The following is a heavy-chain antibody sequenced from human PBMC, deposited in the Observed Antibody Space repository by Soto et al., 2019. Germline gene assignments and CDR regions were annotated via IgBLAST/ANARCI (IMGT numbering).Heavy chain of an antibody. CDR3: ARQYDILTGHSDD. V-gene: IGHV5-51*01. Sequence: GESLKISLKGSESSFTIYFIGLVRQMPGKGLECMGIIYPADSDTKYSPSFQGQVTISADKSISTAYLQWSSLKASDTAMYYCARQYDILTGHSDDWGQGTLVTVSS. D-gene: IGHD3-9*01. CDR1: ESSFTIYF. J-gene: IGHJ4*02. CDR2: IYPADSDT.